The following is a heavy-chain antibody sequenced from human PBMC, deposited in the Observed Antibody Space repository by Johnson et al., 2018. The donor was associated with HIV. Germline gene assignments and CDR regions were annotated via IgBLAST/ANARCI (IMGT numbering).Heavy chain of an antibody. V-gene: IGHV3-30-3*01. D-gene: IGHD1-26*01. Sequence: QVQLMESGGGLVQPGGSLRLSCAASGFTFSTYWMHWVRQAPGKGLEWVAIISYDGSNKYYADSVKGRFTISRDNSKNSLFLQMNSLRAEDTAVYYCARDYSKGDAFDIWGQGTMVTVSS. J-gene: IGHJ3*02. CDR3: ARDYSKGDAFDI. CDR2: ISYDGSNK. CDR1: GFTFSTYW.